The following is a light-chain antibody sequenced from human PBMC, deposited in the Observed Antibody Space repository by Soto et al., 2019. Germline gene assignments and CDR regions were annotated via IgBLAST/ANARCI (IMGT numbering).Light chain of an antibody. CDR2: EVN. Sequence: QSALTQPPSASGSPGQSVTISCTGTSSDIGGYNSVSWYQQHPGKAPKLMIYEVNKRPLGVPERFSGSKSGNTASLTVSGLQADDEADYYCSSSAVTNSFVLLGGGTKVTVL. CDR1: SSDIGGYNS. J-gene: IGLJ3*02. V-gene: IGLV2-8*01. CDR3: SSSAVTNSFVL.